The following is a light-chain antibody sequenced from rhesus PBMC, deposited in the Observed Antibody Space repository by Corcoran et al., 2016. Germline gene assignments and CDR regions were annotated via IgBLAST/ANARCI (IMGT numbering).Light chain of an antibody. CDR1: QGISSY. V-gene: IGKV1-37*01. J-gene: IGKJ3*01. CDR2: YAS. Sequence: DIQMTQSPSSLSASVGDTVTITCRESQGISSYLAWYQQKPGKAPKPMIYYASNLESGVPSRFSGSGSGTEFTFTISILQPEDFATYYCQQYNSAPPTFGPGTKLDIK. CDR3: QQYNSAPPT.